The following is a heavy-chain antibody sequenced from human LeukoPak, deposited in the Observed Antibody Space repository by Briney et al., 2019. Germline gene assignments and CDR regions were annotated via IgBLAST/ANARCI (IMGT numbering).Heavy chain of an antibody. CDR2: ISGSGGST. V-gene: IGHV3-23*01. J-gene: IGHJ4*02. D-gene: IGHD3-10*01. CDR1: GGSISSYY. Sequence: ETLSLTCTVSGGSISSYYWSWIRQPPGKGLEWVSAISGSGGSTYYADSVKGRFTISRDNSKNTLYLQMNSLRAEDTAVYYCATRMVRFDYWGQGTLVTVSS. CDR3: ATRMVRFDY.